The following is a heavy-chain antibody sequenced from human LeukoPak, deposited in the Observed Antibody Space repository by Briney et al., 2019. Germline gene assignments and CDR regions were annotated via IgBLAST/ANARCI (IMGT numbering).Heavy chain of an antibody. Sequence: SETLSLTCTVSGGSISSSSYYWGWIRQPPGQGLEWIGSIYYSGSTYYNPSLKSRVTISVDTSKNQFSLKLSSVTAADTAVYYCARLDYGDYLLYYYYGMDVWGQGTTVTVSS. V-gene: IGHV4-39*01. J-gene: IGHJ6*02. CDR2: IYYSGST. D-gene: IGHD4-17*01. CDR3: ARLDYGDYLLYYYYGMDV. CDR1: GGSISSSSYY.